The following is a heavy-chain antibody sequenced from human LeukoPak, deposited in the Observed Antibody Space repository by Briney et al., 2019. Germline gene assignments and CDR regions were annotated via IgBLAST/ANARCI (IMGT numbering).Heavy chain of an antibody. V-gene: IGHV1-2*02. CDR3: ARGGIVVVPAARGNWFDP. CDR1: GYTFTGYY. D-gene: IGHD2-2*01. Sequence: GASVKVSCKTSGYTFTGYYMHWVRQAPGQGLEWMGWINPNSSGTNYAQKFQGRVTMTRDTSISTAYMELSRLRSDDTAVYYCARGGIVVVPAARGNWFDPWGQGTLVTVSS. CDR2: INPNSSGT. J-gene: IGHJ5*02.